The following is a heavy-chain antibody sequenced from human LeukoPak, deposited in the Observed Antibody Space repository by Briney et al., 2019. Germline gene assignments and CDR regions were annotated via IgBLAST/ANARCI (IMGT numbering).Heavy chain of an antibody. D-gene: IGHD1-1*01. CDR2: IKQDGSQK. CDR3: ARDLEGLDY. J-gene: IGHJ4*02. V-gene: IGHV3-7*04. Sequence: GGSLRLSCEPSGFTFSSNWMSWVLQAPGKGLEWVANIKQDGSQKYYVDSVKGRFTISRDNAKNSLDLQMNSLRADDTAVYYCARDLEGLDYWGQGTLVTVSS. CDR1: GFTFSSNW.